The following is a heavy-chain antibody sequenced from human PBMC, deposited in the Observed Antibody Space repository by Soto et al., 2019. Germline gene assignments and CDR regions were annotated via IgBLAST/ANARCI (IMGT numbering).Heavy chain of an antibody. J-gene: IGHJ3*02. CDR3: ARGGYYDSSGYPDAFDI. Sequence: ASVKVSCKASGYTFTSYDINWVRQATGQGLEWMGWMNPNSGNTGYAQKFQGRVTMTRNTSISTAYMELSSLRSEDTAVYYCARGGYYDSSGYPDAFDIWGQGTMVTVSS. CDR2: MNPNSGNT. D-gene: IGHD3-22*01. CDR1: GYTFTSYD. V-gene: IGHV1-8*01.